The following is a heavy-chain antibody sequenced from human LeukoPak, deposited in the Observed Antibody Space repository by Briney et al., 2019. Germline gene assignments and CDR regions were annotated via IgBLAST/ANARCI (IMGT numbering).Heavy chain of an antibody. CDR2: ISSSGSTI. CDR3: ARDKRGMGSFNAFDI. J-gene: IGHJ3*02. CDR1: GVTFSDYY. Sequence: PGGSLRLSCAASGVTFSDYYMSWIRQAPGKGLEWVSYISSSGSTIYYADSVKGRFTISRDNAKNSLYLQMNSLRAEDTAVYYCARDKRGMGSFNAFDIWGQGTMVTVSS. V-gene: IGHV3-11*04. D-gene: IGHD6-13*01.